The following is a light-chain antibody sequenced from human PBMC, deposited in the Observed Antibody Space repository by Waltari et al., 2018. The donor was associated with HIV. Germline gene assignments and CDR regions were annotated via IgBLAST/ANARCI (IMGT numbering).Light chain of an antibody. CDR1: QSVSGSY. V-gene: IGKV3D-20*01. CDR2: DTS. J-gene: IGKJ4*01. CDR3: QLYGSSLLT. Sequence: EMVLTQSPATLALSPGERATLSCAASQSVSGSYLAWYQKKPGLAPRLLIYDTSNTAAGIPDRFIGSGSGADFTLTITRLEPEDFAVYYCQLYGSSLLTFGGGTKLEIK.